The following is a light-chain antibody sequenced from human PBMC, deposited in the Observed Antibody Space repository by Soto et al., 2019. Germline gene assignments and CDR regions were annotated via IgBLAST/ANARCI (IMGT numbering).Light chain of an antibody. Sequence: DIPLTQSPSTLSASVGDRVTLTCRASQSISSWLAWYQQRPGKAPKLLIYDASSLQSGVPSRFSGSGSGTEFTLTISSLQPDDFATYYCQHYNSYSEAFGQGPKVDI. CDR2: DAS. CDR1: QSISSW. CDR3: QHYNSYSEA. V-gene: IGKV1-5*01. J-gene: IGKJ1*01.